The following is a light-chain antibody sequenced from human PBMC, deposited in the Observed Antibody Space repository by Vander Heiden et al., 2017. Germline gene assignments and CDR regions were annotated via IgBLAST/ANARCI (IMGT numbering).Light chain of an antibody. J-gene: IGKJ2*01. Sequence: DIQMTQSPSSLSASVGDRVTITCRASQSISRYLHWYQQKPGKVPKLLIYAASSLQSGVPSRFSGSGSGTDFTLTISSLQPEDFATYYCQQSFSAPRTFGQGTKLQIK. CDR2: AAS. CDR3: QQSFSAPRT. CDR1: QSISRY. V-gene: IGKV1-39*01.